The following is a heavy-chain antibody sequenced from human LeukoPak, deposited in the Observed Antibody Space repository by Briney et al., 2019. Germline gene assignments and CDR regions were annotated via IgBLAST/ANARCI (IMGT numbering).Heavy chain of an antibody. D-gene: IGHD6-13*01. V-gene: IGHV4-34*08. Sequence: GSLRLSCAASGFTFSSYSMNWVRQPPGKGLEWIGEINHSGSTNYNPSLKSRVTISVDTSKNQFSLKLSSVTAADTAVYYCRGYSSSWYYYYMDVWGKGTTVTVSS. CDR2: INHSGST. CDR3: RGYSSSWYYYYMDV. J-gene: IGHJ6*03. CDR1: GFTFSSYS.